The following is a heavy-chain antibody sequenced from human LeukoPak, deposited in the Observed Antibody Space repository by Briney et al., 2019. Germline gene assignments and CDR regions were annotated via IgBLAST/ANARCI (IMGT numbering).Heavy chain of an antibody. V-gene: IGHV3-21*01. D-gene: IGHD6-13*01. CDR1: GFTFSSYS. Sequence: PGGSLRLSCAASGFTFSSYSMNSVRQAPGKGLEWVSSISSSSSYIYYADSVKGRFTISRDNSKNTLYLQMNSLRAEDTAVYYCARDGSSSFDYWGQGTLVTVSS. CDR2: ISSSSSYI. J-gene: IGHJ4*02. CDR3: ARDGSSSFDY.